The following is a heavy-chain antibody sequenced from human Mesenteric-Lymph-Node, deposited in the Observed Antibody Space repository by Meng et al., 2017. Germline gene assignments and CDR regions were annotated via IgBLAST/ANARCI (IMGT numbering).Heavy chain of an antibody. CDR3: ARERYSSGWYSWFDP. J-gene: IGHJ5*02. V-gene: IGHV6-1*01. CDR1: GDSVSSNSAA. CDR2: TYYRSKWYN. Sequence: QVHRHQTGHGLVNPSRTPSLPCAIPGDSVSSNSAAWNSIRQSPSRGLEWLGRTYYRSKWYNDYAVSVKSRITINPDTSKNQFSLQLNSVTPEDTAVYYCARERYSSGWYSWFDPWGQGTLVTVSS. D-gene: IGHD6-19*01.